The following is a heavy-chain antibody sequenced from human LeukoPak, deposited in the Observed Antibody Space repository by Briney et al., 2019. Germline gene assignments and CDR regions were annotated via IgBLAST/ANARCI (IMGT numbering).Heavy chain of an antibody. Sequence: ASVNVSCKASGYTFTSYYMHWVRQAPGQGLEWMGIIKPSGGSTSYAQKFQGRVTMTRDTSTSTVYMELSSLRSEDTAVYYCARGDMIVYYFDYWGQGTLVTVSS. V-gene: IGHV1-46*01. CDR3: ARGDMIVYYFDY. CDR2: IKPSGGST. J-gene: IGHJ4*02. CDR1: GYTFTSYY. D-gene: IGHD3-22*01.